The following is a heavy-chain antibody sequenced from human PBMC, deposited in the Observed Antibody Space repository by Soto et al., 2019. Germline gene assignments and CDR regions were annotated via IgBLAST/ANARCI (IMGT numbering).Heavy chain of an antibody. V-gene: IGHV3-30*03. CDR3: ARDLFLYGDYQYYYYYMDV. CDR2: ISYDGSDT. J-gene: IGHJ6*03. CDR1: GFTFSSNG. Sequence: GGSLRLSCAASGFTFSSNGMHWVRQAPGKGLEWVAIISYDGSDTYYGDSVKGRFTISRDNAKNTLYLQMNSLRAEDTAVYYCARDLFLYGDYQYYYYYMDVWGKGTAVTVSS. D-gene: IGHD4-17*01.